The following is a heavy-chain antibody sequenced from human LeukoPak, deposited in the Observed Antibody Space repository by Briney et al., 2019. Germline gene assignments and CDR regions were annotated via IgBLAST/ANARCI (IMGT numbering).Heavy chain of an antibody. J-gene: IGHJ4*02. V-gene: IGHV4-39*01. CDR2: IYYNGDT. CDR1: GASISSSSYY. CDR3: ARLRGYTSGYPGY. D-gene: IGHD5-18*01. Sequence: SETLSLTCTVSGASISSSSYYWGWIRQPPGKGLEWIGSIYYNGDTYYNSSLKSRLTISVDTSKNQFTLKLSSMTAADTALYYCARLRGYTSGYPGYWGQGSLVTVSS.